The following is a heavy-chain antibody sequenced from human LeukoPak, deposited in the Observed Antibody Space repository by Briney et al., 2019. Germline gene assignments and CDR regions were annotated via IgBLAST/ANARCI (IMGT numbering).Heavy chain of an antibody. D-gene: IGHD3-10*01. V-gene: IGHV2-5*01. CDR3: APAFGELFLTDY. CDR1: GFSLSTSGVG. J-gene: IGHJ4*02. CDR2: IYWNDDK. Sequence: ESGPTLVKPTQTFTLTCTFSGFSLSTSGVGVGWIRQPPGKALEWLALIYWNDDKRYSPSLKSRLTITKDTSKNQVVLTMTNMDPVDTATYYCAPAFGELFLTDYWGQGTLVTVSS.